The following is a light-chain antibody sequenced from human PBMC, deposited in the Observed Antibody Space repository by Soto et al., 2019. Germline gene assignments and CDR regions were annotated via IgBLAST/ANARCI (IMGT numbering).Light chain of an antibody. V-gene: IGKV1-5*03. CDR1: QSISSL. CDR3: QQYNSYPLT. CDR2: KAS. Sequence: DIQMTQSHSTLSASVGDRVTITCRASQSISSLLAWYQQKPGRAPTLLIYKASTLESGVPSRFSGSGSGTEFSLTISILQPEDSATYYCQQYNSYPLTFGQGTRLEIK. J-gene: IGKJ5*01.